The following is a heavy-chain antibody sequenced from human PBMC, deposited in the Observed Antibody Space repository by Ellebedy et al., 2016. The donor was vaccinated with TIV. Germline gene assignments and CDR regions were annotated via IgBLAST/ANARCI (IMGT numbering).Heavy chain of an antibody. V-gene: IGHV3-23*01. J-gene: IGHJ4*02. CDR3: AKVATMIVRVTYFDY. CDR1: GFTFSSYG. CDR2: ISGSCDST. Sequence: PGGSLRLSCAASGFTFSSYGMSWVRQAPGKGLDWVSAISGSCDSTYYADSVKGRFTISRDNSKNTLYLQMNSLRAEDTAVYYCAKVATMIVRVTYFDYWGQGALVTVSS. D-gene: IGHD3-22*01.